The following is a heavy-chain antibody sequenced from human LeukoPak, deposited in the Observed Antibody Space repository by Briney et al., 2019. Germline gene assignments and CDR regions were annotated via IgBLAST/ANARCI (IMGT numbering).Heavy chain of an antibody. CDR3: ARVPLLTEDYYYMDV. CDR1: GGSFSGGSYF. D-gene: IGHD7-27*01. J-gene: IGHJ6*03. CDR2: LYPSGST. V-gene: IGHV4-61*02. Sequence: RSQTLSLTCNVSGGSFSGGSYFWSWIRQPAGKGLEWIGRLYPSGSTKYNPSLNSRITISVDTSKNHFSLKLTSVTAADTAVYYCARVPLLTEDYYYMDVWGKGTTVTVSS.